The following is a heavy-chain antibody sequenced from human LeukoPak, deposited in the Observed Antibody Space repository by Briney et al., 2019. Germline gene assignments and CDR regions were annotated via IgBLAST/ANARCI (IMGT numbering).Heavy chain of an antibody. CDR1: GYTFTGYY. D-gene: IGHD2-2*01. Sequence: AASVKVSCKASGYTFTGYYMHWVRQAPGQGLEWMGWINPNSGGTNYAQKFQGRVTMTRDTSISTAYMELNRLRSDDTAVYYCASDLSLGYCSSTSCYYATLFDYWGQGTLVTVSS. V-gene: IGHV1-2*02. J-gene: IGHJ4*02. CDR3: ASDLSLGYCSSTSCYYATLFDY. CDR2: INPNSGGT.